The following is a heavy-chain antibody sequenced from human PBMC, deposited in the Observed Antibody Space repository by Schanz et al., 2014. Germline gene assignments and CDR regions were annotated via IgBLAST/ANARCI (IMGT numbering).Heavy chain of an antibody. CDR1: GFTFSSYW. J-gene: IGHJ1*01. Sequence: DVQLLESGGGLVQPGGSLRLSCAASGFTFSSYWMSWVRQAPGRGLEWVANISPDASERYYINSVKGRFTISRDNAKNSFYLQMNSLRAEDTAVYYCASGPSYVQFHHWGQGTLVTVSS. V-gene: IGHV3-7*01. D-gene: IGHD3-16*01. CDR3: ASGPSYVQFHH. CDR2: ISPDASER.